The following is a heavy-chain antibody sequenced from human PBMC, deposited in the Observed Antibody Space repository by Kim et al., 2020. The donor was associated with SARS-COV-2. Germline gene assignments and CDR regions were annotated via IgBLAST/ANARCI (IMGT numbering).Heavy chain of an antibody. V-gene: IGHV3-9*01. CDR3: AKDRAPDYVWGSYRYGAFDI. Sequence: RFTISRDNAKNSLYLQMNSLRAEDTALYYCAKDRAPDYVWGSYRYGAFDIWGQGTMVTVSS. J-gene: IGHJ3*02. D-gene: IGHD3-16*02.